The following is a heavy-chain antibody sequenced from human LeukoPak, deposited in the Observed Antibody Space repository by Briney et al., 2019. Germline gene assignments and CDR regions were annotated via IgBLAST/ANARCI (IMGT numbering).Heavy chain of an antibody. J-gene: IGHJ4*02. V-gene: IGHV3-73*01. CDR3: STRITGTTGTDY. CDR2: IRSKANSYAT. D-gene: IGHD1/OR15-1a*01. CDR1: GFTFSGSS. Sequence: GGSLRLSCAASGFTFSGSSMHWVRQAPGKGLEWAGRIRSKANSYATVYAESVKGRFTISRDDSKNTAYLQMNSLKTEDTAVYYCSTRITGTTGTDYWGQGTLVTVST.